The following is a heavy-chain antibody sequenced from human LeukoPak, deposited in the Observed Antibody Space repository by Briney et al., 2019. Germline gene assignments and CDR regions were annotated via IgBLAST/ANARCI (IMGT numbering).Heavy chain of an antibody. Sequence: TGGSLRLSCAASGFTFSSYAMHWVRQAPGKGLEWVAVISYDGSNKYYADSVKGRFTISRDNSKNTLYLQMNSLRAEDTAVYYCARDVVATTGWGQGTLVTVSS. CDR1: GFTFSSYA. V-gene: IGHV3-30-3*01. D-gene: IGHD5-12*01. CDR2: ISYDGSNK. CDR3: ARDVVATTG. J-gene: IGHJ4*02.